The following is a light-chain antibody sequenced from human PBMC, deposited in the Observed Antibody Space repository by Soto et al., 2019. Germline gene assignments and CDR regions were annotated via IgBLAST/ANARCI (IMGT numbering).Light chain of an antibody. J-gene: IGKJ1*01. CDR2: GAS. CDR3: QQYGSSPCT. CDR1: QSVSSSY. Sequence: EIVLTQSPGTLSLSPGERATLSCRASQSVSSSYLAWYQQKPGQAPRLLIYGASSRATGIPDRFSGSGSGTDFTLTISRLEPEDFAVYYCQQYGSSPCTFGQGTKVGIK. V-gene: IGKV3-20*01.